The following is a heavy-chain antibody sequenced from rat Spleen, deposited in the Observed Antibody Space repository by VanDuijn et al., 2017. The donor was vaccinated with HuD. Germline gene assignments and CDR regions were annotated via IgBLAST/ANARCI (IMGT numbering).Heavy chain of an antibody. J-gene: IGHJ1*01. D-gene: IGHD1-11*01. CDR3: ARQGYLRDWYFDF. V-gene: IGHV5-7*01. CDR2: INYDGRST. CDR1: GFIFSDHY. Sequence: EVQLVESDGGLVQPGRSLKLSCAASGFIFSDHYVAWVRQAPTKGLEWVATINYDGRSTFYRDSVRDRFTISRDNGKSVLYLQMDRLRSEDTATYYCARQGYLRDWYFDFWGPGTMVTVSS.